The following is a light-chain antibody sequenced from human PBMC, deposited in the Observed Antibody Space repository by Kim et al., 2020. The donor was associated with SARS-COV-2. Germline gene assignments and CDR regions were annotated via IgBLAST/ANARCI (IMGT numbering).Light chain of an antibody. CDR1: QNINNNY. V-gene: IGKV3-20*01. CDR3: QHYGSSHYT. Sequence: EIVLTQSPGTLSLSPGETATLSCRANQNINNNYLAWYQQKPGQAPRLLIYGASSRATGIPDKFSGGGSGADFTLTISRLEPEDFAMYHCQHYGSSHYTFGQGTKVDIK. J-gene: IGKJ2*01. CDR2: GAS.